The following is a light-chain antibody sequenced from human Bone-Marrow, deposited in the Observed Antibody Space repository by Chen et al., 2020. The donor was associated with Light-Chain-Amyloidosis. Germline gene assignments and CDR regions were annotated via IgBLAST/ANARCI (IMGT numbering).Light chain of an antibody. Sequence: DIQMTQSPSSLSASVGDRVTITCRASQSISSYLNWYQQKPGKAPTLLIYAAASLRSGVPSRCSGSGSLSDCTLASARLQPEDFATYYCQQRYSTPITFGPGATVDI. J-gene: IGKJ3*01. CDR1: QSISSY. CDR3: QQRYSTPIT. CDR2: AAA. V-gene: IGKV1-39*01.